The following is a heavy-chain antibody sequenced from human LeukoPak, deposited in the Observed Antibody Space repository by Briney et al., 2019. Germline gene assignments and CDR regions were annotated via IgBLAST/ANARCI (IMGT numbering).Heavy chain of an antibody. D-gene: IGHD2-8*01. CDR1: GFTFSSYA. CDR3: AKDTSIGKYCTNGVCSPFDY. CDR2: ISDSGDYT. V-gene: IGHV3-23*01. J-gene: IGHJ4*02. Sequence: GSLRLSCAGSGFTFSSYAMSWVRQAPGQGLEWVSVISDSGDYTSYADSVRGRFTISRDNSRNTLYLQMISLRPEDTAVYYCAKDTSIGKYCTNGVCSPFDYWGQGTLVTVSS.